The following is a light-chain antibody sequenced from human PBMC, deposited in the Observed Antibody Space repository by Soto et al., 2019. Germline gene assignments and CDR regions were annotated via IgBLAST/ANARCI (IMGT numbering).Light chain of an antibody. V-gene: IGKV1-5*03. J-gene: IGKJ1*01. CDR3: QHYNSYAEA. Sequence: DIQMTQSPSTLSGSVGDRVTITCRASQTISSWLAWYQQKPGKAPKLLIYKASNLKSGVPSRFSGSGAGTDFTLTISNLQPDNFASYYCQHYNSYAEAFGQGTKGEFK. CDR1: QTISSW. CDR2: KAS.